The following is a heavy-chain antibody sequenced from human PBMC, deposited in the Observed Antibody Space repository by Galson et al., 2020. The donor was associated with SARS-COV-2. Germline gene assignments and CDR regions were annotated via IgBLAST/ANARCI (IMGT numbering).Heavy chain of an antibody. Sequence: ASVKVSCKASGYTFTTYYIHWVRQAPGQGLEWVGIINPSGGSPTYAQKFQGRVTMTRDTSTSTVYMELSSLRSEDTAIYYCARGLGSGTYYGYWGQGTLVTVSS. D-gene: IGHD1-26*01. CDR1: GYTFTTYY. CDR2: INPSGGSP. CDR3: ARGLGSGTYYGY. J-gene: IGHJ4*02. V-gene: IGHV1-46*01.